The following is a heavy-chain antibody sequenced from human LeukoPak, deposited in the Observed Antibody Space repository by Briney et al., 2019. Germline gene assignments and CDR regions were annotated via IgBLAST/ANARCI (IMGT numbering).Heavy chain of an antibody. CDR2: ISSSSSYI. D-gene: IGHD6-19*01. V-gene: IGHV3-21*01. J-gene: IGHJ4*02. CDR1: GFTFSSYS. Sequence: GGSLRLSCAASGFTFSSYSMNWVRRAPGKGLEWVSSISSSSSYIYYADSVKGRFTISRDNAKNSLYLQMNSLRAEDTAVYYCARLPPGAVAGHFDYWGQGTLVTVSS. CDR3: ARLPPGAVAGHFDY.